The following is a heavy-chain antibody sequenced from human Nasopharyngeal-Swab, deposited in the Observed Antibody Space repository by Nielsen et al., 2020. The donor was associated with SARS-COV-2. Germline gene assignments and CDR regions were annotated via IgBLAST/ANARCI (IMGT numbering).Heavy chain of an antibody. D-gene: IGHD3-22*01. CDR2: ISSSSSYI. CDR3: VRERGYDSSGYFYFDY. J-gene: IGHJ4*02. CDR1: GFTFNSFR. Sequence: GESLKISCAVSGFTFNSFRMNWVRQAPGKGLEWVSSISSSSSYIYYADSVKGRFTISRDNAKNSLYLQMNSLRAEDTAVYYCVRERGYDSSGYFYFDYWGQGTLVTVSS. V-gene: IGHV3-21*01.